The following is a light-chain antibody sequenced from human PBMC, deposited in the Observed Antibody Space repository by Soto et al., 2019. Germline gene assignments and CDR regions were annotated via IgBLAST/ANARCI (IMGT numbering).Light chain of an antibody. CDR3: AVWDNSLSGSWV. CDR2: KSD. Sequence: QSVVTQPPSASGTPGQRVTISCSGSSSNIGSNYLYWYQQVPGTAPKLLIYKSDQRPSGVPDRFSGSKSGTSASLAISGLRSEEEADYYCAVWDNSLSGSWVFGGGTKLTVL. CDR1: SSNIGSNY. J-gene: IGLJ3*02. V-gene: IGLV1-47*01.